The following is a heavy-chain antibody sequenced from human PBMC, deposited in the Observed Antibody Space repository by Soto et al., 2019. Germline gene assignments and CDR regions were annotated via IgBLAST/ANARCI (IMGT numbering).Heavy chain of an antibody. CDR2: IYSGGST. CDR1: GFTVSSNY. Sequence: GGSLRLSCAASGFTVSSNYMSWVRQAPGKGLEWVSVIYSGGSTYYADSVKGRFTISRDNSKNTLYLQMNSLRAEDTAVYYCARVGGQYYYYYYGMDVWGQGTTVTVSS. J-gene: IGHJ6*02. V-gene: IGHV3-53*01. CDR3: ARVGGQYYYYYYGMDV. D-gene: IGHD3-16*01.